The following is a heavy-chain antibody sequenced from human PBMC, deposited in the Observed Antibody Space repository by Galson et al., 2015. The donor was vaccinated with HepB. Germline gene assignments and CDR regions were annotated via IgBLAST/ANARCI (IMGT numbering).Heavy chain of an antibody. V-gene: IGHV3-73*01. J-gene: IGHJ4*02. CDR3: TRLGDLSGYSSL. Sequence: SLRLSCAASGFTFSGSAMHWVHQAPGRGLEWVGRIGSKANSYATAYAASVKGRFTISRDDSKNTAYMQMSSLKTEDTAVYYCTRLGDLSGYSSLWGQGTLVTVSS. CDR1: GFTFSGSA. CDR2: IGSKANSYAT. D-gene: IGHD6-13*01.